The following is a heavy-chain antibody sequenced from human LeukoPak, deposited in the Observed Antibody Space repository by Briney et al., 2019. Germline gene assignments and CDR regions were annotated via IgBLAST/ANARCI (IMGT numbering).Heavy chain of an antibody. CDR2: IHSGGTT. D-gene: IGHD5-18*01. CDR1: GGSISSYY. CDR3: ARDNPSGYTYGYEHYFYYIDV. Sequence: SETLSLTCTVSGGSISSYYWSWIRQPAGKGLEWIGRIHSGGTTNYNPSLMSRVTLSVDTSKNQISLRLTSVTAADTALYYCARDNPSGYTYGYEHYFYYIDVWGKGTTVTVSS. V-gene: IGHV4-4*07. J-gene: IGHJ6*03.